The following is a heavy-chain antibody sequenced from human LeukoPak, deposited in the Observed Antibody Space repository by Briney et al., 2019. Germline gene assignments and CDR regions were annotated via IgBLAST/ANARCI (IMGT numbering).Heavy chain of an antibody. CDR3: ARVPTLVVITVRYYYGMYV. CDR2: ISAYNGNT. Sequence: ASVTVSCTASGYTFTSYGISWVRQAPGQGLEWMGWISAYNGNTNYAQKLQGRVTMTTDTSTSTAYMELRSLRSDDTAVYYCARVPTLVVITVRYYYGMYVWGQGTTFTVSS. V-gene: IGHV1-18*01. D-gene: IGHD3-22*01. CDR1: GYTFTSYG. J-gene: IGHJ6*02.